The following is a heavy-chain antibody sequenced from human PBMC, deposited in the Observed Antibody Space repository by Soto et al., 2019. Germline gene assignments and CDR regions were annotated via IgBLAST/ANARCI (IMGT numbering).Heavy chain of an antibody. CDR2: INWNGGST. V-gene: IGHV3-20*04. Sequence: PGGSLRLSCAASGFSVRSSQMSWVRQAPGKGLEWVSGINWNGGSTGYADSVKGRFTISRDNAKNSLYLQMNSLRAEDTALYYCARGEPSRYFDWPLYAAFDIWGQGTMVTVSS. D-gene: IGHD3-9*01. CDR1: GFSVRSSQ. J-gene: IGHJ3*02. CDR3: ARGEPSRYFDWPLYAAFDI.